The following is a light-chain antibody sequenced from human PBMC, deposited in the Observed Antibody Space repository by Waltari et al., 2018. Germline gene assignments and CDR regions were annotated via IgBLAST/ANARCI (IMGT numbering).Light chain of an antibody. CDR1: QDISSN. V-gene: IGKV1-9*01. Sequence: TCRARQDISSNLAWYQQKPGKAPKLLIYAASTLQSEVPSRFSGSGSGTEYILTISSLQPEDFATYYCQQLSSYPLTFGGGTKVEI. CDR2: AAS. CDR3: QQLSSYPLT. J-gene: IGKJ4*01.